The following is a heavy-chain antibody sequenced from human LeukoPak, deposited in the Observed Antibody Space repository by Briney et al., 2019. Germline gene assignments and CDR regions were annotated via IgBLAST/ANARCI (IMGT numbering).Heavy chain of an antibody. CDR2: LDWEDDK. V-gene: IGHV2-70*01. Sequence: SGPALVKPTQTLTLTCTFSGFSLSSTGMCVSWIRQPPGKALEWLALLDWEDDKYYSTSLKTRVTISKDTSKNQVVLIMTNMDPVDTATYYCARTDSRFGYYFDYWGQGVLVTVSS. J-gene: IGHJ4*02. CDR3: ARTDSRFGYYFDY. D-gene: IGHD3-22*01. CDR1: GFSLSSTGMC.